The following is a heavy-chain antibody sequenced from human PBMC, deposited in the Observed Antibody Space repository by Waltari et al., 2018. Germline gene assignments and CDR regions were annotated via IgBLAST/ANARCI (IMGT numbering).Heavy chain of an antibody. J-gene: IGHJ6*02. CDR1: GGSISSYY. V-gene: IGHV4-59*01. D-gene: IGHD6-6*01. Sequence: QVQLQESGPGLVKPSETLSLPCTVSGGSISSYYWSWIRQPPGKGLEWIGYIYYSGSTNYNPSLKSRVTISVDTSKNQFSLKLSSVTAADTAVYYCARSEWIAARRDGMDVWGQGTTVTVSS. CDR3: ARSEWIAARRDGMDV. CDR2: IYYSGST.